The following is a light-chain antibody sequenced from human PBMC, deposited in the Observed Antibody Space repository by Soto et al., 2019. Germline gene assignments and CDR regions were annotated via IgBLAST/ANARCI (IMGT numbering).Light chain of an antibody. V-gene: IGKV1-33*01. CDR2: GAS. CDR3: QQYDTIQYT. Sequence: DIQMTQSPSSLSASVGDRVTITCQASQDITTYLNWFQQKPGKAPKLLIYGASNLETGVPSRFSGRGSGTDFTFAISSLQPEDNATYYCQQYDTIQYTFGQGTKLEIK. CDR1: QDITTY. J-gene: IGKJ2*01.